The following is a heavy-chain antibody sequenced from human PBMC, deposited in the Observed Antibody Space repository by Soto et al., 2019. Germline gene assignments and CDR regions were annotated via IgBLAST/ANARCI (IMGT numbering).Heavy chain of an antibody. V-gene: IGHV4-59*08. CDR1: GASISPNY. CDR3: ARLGAFFQALDS. Sequence: QVQLEESGPGLVKPSETLSLTCTVSGASISPNYWSWIRQPPGKGLEWIGYIYFAGTTTYTPSLRRRVSMSVDTSANHFSLTLTSVTAADTAIYYCARLGAFFQALDSWGQGTLVTVSS. D-gene: IGHD3-16*01. J-gene: IGHJ4*02. CDR2: IYFAGTT.